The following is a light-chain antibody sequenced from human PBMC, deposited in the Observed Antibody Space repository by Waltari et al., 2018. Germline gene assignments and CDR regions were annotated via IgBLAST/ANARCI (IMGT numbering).Light chain of an antibody. CDR1: SSDVGTYNL. J-gene: IGLJ2*01. V-gene: IGLV2-23*01. CDR3: CSFAGSSPHVV. Sequence: QSALTQPASVSGSPGQSNPISCPGTSSDVGTYNLFSWYQHHPGKAPKLMSYEYTKRHSGVSNRFSGSKSGNTASLTISGRQAEDEADYYCCSFAGSSPHVVFGGGTKLTVL. CDR2: EYT.